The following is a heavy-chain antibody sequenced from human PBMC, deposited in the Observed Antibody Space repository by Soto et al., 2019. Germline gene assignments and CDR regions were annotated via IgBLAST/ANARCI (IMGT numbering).Heavy chain of an antibody. CDR3: ARHSVRLWCGEFHY. Sequence: TSETLPLTCTVSGDSISSYYWSWIRQPPGKGLEWIGYIYYSGSTNYNPSLKSRVTISVDTSKNQFSLKLSSVTAADTAVYYCARHSVRLWCGEFHYCGQGTLVSVSS. V-gene: IGHV4-59*08. CDR1: GDSISSYY. D-gene: IGHD3-10*01. J-gene: IGHJ4*02. CDR2: IYYSGST.